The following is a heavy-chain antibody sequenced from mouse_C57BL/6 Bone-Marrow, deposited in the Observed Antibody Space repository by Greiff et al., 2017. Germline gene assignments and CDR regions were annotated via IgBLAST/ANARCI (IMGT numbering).Heavy chain of an antibody. CDR2: ISNGGGST. J-gene: IGHJ3*01. Sequence: EVHLVESGGGLVQPGGSLKLSCAASGFTFSDYYMYWVRQTPEQRLEWVAYISNGGGSTYYPDTVKGRFTISRDNAKNTLYLQMSRLKSEDTAMYYCAIRGAYWGQGTLVTVSA. CDR3: AIRGAY. CDR1: GFTFSDYY. V-gene: IGHV5-12*01.